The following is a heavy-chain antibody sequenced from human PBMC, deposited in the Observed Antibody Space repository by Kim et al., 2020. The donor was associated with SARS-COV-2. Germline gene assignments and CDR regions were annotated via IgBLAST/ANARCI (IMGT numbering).Heavy chain of an antibody. D-gene: IGHD1-20*01. CDR1: GGSMSYYY. CDR3: ARDIMSTY. CDR2: IYYTGQT. V-gene: IGHV4-59*13. J-gene: IGHJ2*01. Sequence: SETLSLTCTVSGGSMSYYYWSWIRQPPGKGLEWIGFIYYTGQTNYNPSLRSRVTISLDTSQMQFSLKLDSVPAADTAVYYCARDIMSTYWGWGTLVSVSS.